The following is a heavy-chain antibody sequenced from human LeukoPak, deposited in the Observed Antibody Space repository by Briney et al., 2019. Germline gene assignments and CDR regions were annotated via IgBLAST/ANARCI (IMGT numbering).Heavy chain of an antibody. CDR2: IYYSGST. V-gene: IGHV4-39*01. D-gene: IGHD6-19*01. CDR3: ARRKAIAVFFFDY. J-gene: IGHJ4*02. CDR1: GGSISSSSYY. Sequence: SETLSLTCTVSGGSISSSSYYWGWIRQPPGKGLEWIGSIYYSGSTYYNPSLKSRVTISVDTSKNQFSLKLSSVTAADTAVYYRARRKAIAVFFFDYWGQGTLVTGSS.